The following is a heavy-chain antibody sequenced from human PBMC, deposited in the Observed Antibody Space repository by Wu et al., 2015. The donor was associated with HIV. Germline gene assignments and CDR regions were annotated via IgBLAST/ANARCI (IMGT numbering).Heavy chain of an antibody. J-gene: IGHJ4*02. CDR1: GGDFRTYA. D-gene: IGHD6-13*01. CDR3: ATVXAAAGIGY. V-gene: IGHV1-69*13. CDR2: IIPMLDTT. Sequence: QVQLVQSGAEVKKPGSSVKVSCKTSGGDFRTYAITWLRQAPGQGLEWMARIIPMLDTTNYARKFQGRVTITADESTSTAYMEMSGLRSEDTAVYYCATVXAAAGIGYWGQGTLVTVSS.